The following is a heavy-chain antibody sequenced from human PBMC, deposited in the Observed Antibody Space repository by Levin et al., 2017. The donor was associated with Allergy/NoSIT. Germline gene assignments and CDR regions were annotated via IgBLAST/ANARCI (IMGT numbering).Heavy chain of an antibody. CDR2: ISYDGSKE. CDR1: GMTFGNIG. D-gene: IGHD1-1*01. V-gene: IGHV3-30*03. J-gene: IGHJ4*02. Sequence: GGSLRLSCRGSGMTFGNIGMHWVRQAPGKGLDWVAYISYDGSKEYYADSVKGRFTISRDNSKNTLYLQMNSLRDEDTSVYYCARAHWNPSQFDYWGQGTLVTVSS. CDR3: ARAHWNPSQFDY.